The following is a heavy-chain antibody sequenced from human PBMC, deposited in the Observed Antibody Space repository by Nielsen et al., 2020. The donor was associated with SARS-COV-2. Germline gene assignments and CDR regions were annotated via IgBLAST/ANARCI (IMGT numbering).Heavy chain of an antibody. Sequence: SETLSLTCAVSGGSISSSNWWGWVRPPPGKGLEWIGEIYHSGSTNYNPSLKSRVTISVDKSKNQFSLKLSSVTAADTAVYYCARDRGSTVTTNWFDPWGQGTLVTVSS. CDR1: GGSISSSNW. CDR2: IYHSGST. CDR3: ARDRGSTVTTNWFDP. J-gene: IGHJ5*02. D-gene: IGHD4-11*01. V-gene: IGHV4-4*02.